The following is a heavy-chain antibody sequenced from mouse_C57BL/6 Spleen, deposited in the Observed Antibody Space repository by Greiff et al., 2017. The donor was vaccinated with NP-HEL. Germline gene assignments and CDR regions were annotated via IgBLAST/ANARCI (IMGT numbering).Heavy chain of an antibody. CDR1: GYTFTSYW. Sequence: VQLQQSGAELVKPGASVKLSCKASGYTFTSYWMHWVKQRPGQGLEWIGMIHPNSGSTNYNEKFKSKATLTVDKSSSTAYMQLSSLTSEDSAVYYCARGHDYDPAWFAYWGQGTLVTVSA. J-gene: IGHJ3*01. V-gene: IGHV1-64*01. D-gene: IGHD2-4*01. CDR2: IHPNSGST. CDR3: ARGHDYDPAWFAY.